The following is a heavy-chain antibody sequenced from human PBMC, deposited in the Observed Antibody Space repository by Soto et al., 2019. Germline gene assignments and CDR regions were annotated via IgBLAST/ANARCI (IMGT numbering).Heavy chain of an antibody. J-gene: IGHJ3*02. Sequence: GGSLRLSCAASGFTFSSYGMHWVRQAPGKGLEWVAVIWYDGSNKYYADSVKGRFTISRDNSKNTLYLQMNSLRAEDTAVYYCARDGSLGGSWYLKGGNDAFDIWGQGTMVTVSS. CDR1: GFTFSSYG. CDR3: ARDGSLGGSWYLKGGNDAFDI. D-gene: IGHD6-13*01. V-gene: IGHV3-33*01. CDR2: IWYDGSNK.